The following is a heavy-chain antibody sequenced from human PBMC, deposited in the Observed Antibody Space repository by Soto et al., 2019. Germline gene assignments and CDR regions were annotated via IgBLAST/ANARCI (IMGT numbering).Heavy chain of an antibody. CDR3: ARGRLAAADPYYYGMDV. V-gene: IGHV1-69*02. CDR1: GGTFSSYT. D-gene: IGHD6-13*01. CDR2: IIPILGIA. J-gene: IGHJ6*02. Sequence: QVQLVQSGAEVKKPGSSVKVSCKASGGTFSSYTISWVRQAPGQGLEWMGRIIPILGIANYAQKFQGRVTITADKSTSTAYMELSSLRSEDTAVYYCARGRLAAADPYYYGMDVWGQGTTVTVSS.